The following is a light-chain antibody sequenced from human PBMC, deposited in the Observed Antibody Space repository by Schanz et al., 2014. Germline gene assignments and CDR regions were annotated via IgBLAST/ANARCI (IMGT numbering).Light chain of an antibody. Sequence: QSALTQPPSASGSPGQSVTISCTGTSSDVGGYNYVSWYQQHPGKAPKVMIYEVTKRPSGVPDRYSGSKSGNTASLTISGLQAEDEADYYCHSYDTSLAGQVFGTGTKLTV. J-gene: IGLJ1*01. V-gene: IGLV2-8*01. CDR2: EVT. CDR3: HSYDTSLAGQV. CDR1: SSDVGGYNY.